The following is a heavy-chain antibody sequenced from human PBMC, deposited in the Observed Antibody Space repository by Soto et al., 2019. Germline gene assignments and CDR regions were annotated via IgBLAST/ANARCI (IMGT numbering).Heavy chain of an antibody. CDR3: AKALAVAMVTGIFDY. V-gene: IGHV3-23*01. D-gene: IGHD5-18*01. CDR1: GFTFSSYA. J-gene: IGHJ4*02. Sequence: PGGSLRLSCAASGFTFSSYAMSWVRQAPGKGLEWVSAISGSGGSTYYADSVKGRFTISRDNSKNTLYLQMNSLRAEDTAVYYCAKALAVAMVTGIFDYWGQGTLVTVSS. CDR2: ISGSGGST.